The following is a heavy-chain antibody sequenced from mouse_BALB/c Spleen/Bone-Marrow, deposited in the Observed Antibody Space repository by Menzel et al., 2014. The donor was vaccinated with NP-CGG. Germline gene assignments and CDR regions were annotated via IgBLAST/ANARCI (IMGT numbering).Heavy chain of an antibody. V-gene: IGHV1S22*01. Sequence: KQSGSELVRPGASVKLSCKASGCTFTSYWMHWVKQRHGQGLEWIGNIYPGSGSTNYDEKFKSKGTLTVDTSSSTAYMHLSSLTSEDSAVYYCTRGFAYWGQGTLVTVSA. CDR1: GCTFTSYW. CDR2: IYPGSGST. CDR3: TRGFAY. J-gene: IGHJ3*01.